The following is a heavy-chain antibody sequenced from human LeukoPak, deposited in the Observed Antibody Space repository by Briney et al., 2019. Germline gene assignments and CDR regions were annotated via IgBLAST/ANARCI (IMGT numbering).Heavy chain of an antibody. CDR1: GFTFDDYG. CDR2: INWNGGST. J-gene: IGHJ3*02. CDR3: ARPGEGYCSSTSCYELAFDI. D-gene: IGHD2-2*01. Sequence: GGSLRLSCAASGFTFDDYGMSWVSQAPGKGLEWVSGINWNGGSTGYADSVKGRFTISRDNAKNSLYLQMNSLRAEDTALYYCARPGEGYCSSTSCYELAFDIWGQGTMVTVSS. V-gene: IGHV3-20*04.